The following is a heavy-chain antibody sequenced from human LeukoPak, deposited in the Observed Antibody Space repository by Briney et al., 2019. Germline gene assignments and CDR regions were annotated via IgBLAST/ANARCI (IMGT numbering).Heavy chain of an antibody. CDR3: VRDGYCSSASCYAGHWFDA. CDR1: GFIFTNYG. Sequence: GGSLRLSCIASGFIFTNYGMHWVRQAPGKGLDWVAFIRVDESDKNYADSVKGRFTVSRDNSKNTVYLQMSSLRPDDTAVYYCVRDGYCSSASCYAGHWFDAWGQGTLVTVSS. CDR2: IRVDESDK. J-gene: IGHJ5*02. V-gene: IGHV3-30*02. D-gene: IGHD2-2*03.